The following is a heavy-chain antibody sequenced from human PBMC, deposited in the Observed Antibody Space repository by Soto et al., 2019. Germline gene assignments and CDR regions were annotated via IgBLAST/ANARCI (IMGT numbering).Heavy chain of an antibody. CDR1: GFTFSSYE. V-gene: IGHV3-48*03. Sequence: GGSLRLSCAASGFTFSSYEMNWVRQAPGKGLEWVSYISSSGSTIYYADSVKGRFTISRDNAKNSLYLQMNSLRAEDTAVYYCARNFGYCSGSYYSISYYYYYYGMDVWGQGTTVTVSS. J-gene: IGHJ6*02. CDR2: ISSSGSTI. CDR3: ARNFGYCSGSYYSISYYYYYYGMDV. D-gene: IGHD3-10*01.